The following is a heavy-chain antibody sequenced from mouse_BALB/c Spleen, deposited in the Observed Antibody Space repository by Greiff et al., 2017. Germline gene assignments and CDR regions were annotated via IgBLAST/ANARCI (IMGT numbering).Heavy chain of an antibody. CDR3: ARGSGGNYYGSRSDY. CDR1: GFTFSSYA. J-gene: IGHJ2*01. Sequence: DVHLVESGGGLVKPGGSLKLSCAASGFTFSSYAMSWVRQTPEKRLEWVATISSGGSYTYYPDSVKGRFTISRDNAKNTLYLQMSSLRSEDTAMYYCARGSGGNYYGSRSDYWGQGTTLTVSA. V-gene: IGHV5-9-3*01. D-gene: IGHD1-1*01. CDR2: ISSGGSYT.